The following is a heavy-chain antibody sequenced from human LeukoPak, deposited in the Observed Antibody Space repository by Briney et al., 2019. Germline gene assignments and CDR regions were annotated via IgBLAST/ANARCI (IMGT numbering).Heavy chain of an antibody. CDR1: GFTFSSYA. D-gene: IGHD5-24*01. CDR2: IYYSGST. J-gene: IGHJ4*02. V-gene: IGHV4-39*01. Sequence: GSLRLSCAASGFTFSSYAMSWVRQPPGKGLEWIGSIYYSGSTYYNPSLKSRVTISVDTSKNQFSLKLSSVTAADTAVYYCARHQDGYNRGALDYWGQGTLVTVSS. CDR3: ARHQDGYNRGALDY.